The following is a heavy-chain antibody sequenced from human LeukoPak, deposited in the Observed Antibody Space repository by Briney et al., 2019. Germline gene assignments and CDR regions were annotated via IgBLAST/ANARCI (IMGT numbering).Heavy chain of an antibody. Sequence: ASVKVSCKASGYTFINHWMHWVRQAPGQGLEWVGLINPTGTATLYAQKFQGRITLTRDMSATTDYMELSSLTSEDTAVYYCARETSSGYASKTFDNWGQGTLVTVSS. J-gene: IGHJ4*02. V-gene: IGHV1-46*01. CDR3: ARETSSGYASKTFDN. CDR1: GYTFINHW. CDR2: INPTGTAT. D-gene: IGHD5-12*01.